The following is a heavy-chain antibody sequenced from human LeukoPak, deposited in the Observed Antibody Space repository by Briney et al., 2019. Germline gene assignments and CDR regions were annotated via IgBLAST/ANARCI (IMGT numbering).Heavy chain of an antibody. V-gene: IGHV3-9*01. CDR1: GFTFDDYA. Sequence: GGSLRLSCAASGFTFDDYAMHWVRQAPGKGLEWVSGISWNNGSIGYADSVKGRFTISRDNAKNSLYLQMNSLRADDTALYYCAKAYQLGYSYGYYYYYGMDVWGQGTTVTVSS. D-gene: IGHD5-18*01. CDR2: ISWNNGSI. J-gene: IGHJ6*02. CDR3: AKAYQLGYSYGYYYYYGMDV.